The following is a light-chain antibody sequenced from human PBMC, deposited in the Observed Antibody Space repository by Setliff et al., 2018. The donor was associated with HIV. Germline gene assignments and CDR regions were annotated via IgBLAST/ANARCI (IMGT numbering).Light chain of an antibody. Sequence: QSALTQPRSVSGSPGQSVTFSCTGSSSDIGGYNYVSWYQQHPGKAPRPILYDVTKRPSGVPDRFSGSKSGDTASLTISGLQSEDEADYFCCSYAGSSTYIFGTGTKVTVL. V-gene: IGLV2-11*01. CDR2: DVT. J-gene: IGLJ1*01. CDR1: SSDIGGYNY. CDR3: CSYAGSSTYI.